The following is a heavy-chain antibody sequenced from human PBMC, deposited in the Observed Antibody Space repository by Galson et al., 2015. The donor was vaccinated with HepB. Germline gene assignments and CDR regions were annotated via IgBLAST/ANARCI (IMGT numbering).Heavy chain of an antibody. V-gene: IGHV3-33*01. Sequence: SLRLSCAASGFTFSSYGMHWVRQAPGKGLEWVAVIWYDGSNKYYADSVKGRFTISRDNSKNTLYLQMNSLRAEDTAVYYCARDLSTAMDQNAFDIWGQGTMVTVSS. J-gene: IGHJ3*02. CDR2: IWYDGSNK. CDR1: GFTFSSYG. D-gene: IGHD5-18*01. CDR3: ARDLSTAMDQNAFDI.